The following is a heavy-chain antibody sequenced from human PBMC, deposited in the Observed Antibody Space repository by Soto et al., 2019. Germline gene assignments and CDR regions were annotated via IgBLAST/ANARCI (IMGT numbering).Heavy chain of an antibody. Sequence: ASVKVSCKASGYTFTSYAMHWVRQAPGQRLEWMGWINAGNGNTKYSQKFQGRVTITRDTSASTAYMELSSLRSEDTAVYYCARVAYSSSWSTYYYGMDVWGQGTTVTVS. V-gene: IGHV1-3*01. J-gene: IGHJ6*02. D-gene: IGHD6-13*01. CDR1: GYTFTSYA. CDR3: ARVAYSSSWSTYYYGMDV. CDR2: INAGNGNT.